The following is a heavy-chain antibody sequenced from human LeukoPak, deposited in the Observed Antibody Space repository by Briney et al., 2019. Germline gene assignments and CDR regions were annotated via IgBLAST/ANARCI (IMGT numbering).Heavy chain of an antibody. J-gene: IGHJ4*02. CDR1: GGSISSSPYY. V-gene: IGHV4-39*01. D-gene: IGHD6-19*01. Sequence: SETLSLTCTVSGGSISSSPYYWGWIRQPPGKGLEWVGNIYYSGSTYYNPPLNTRVTISVDTSKNQFSLKLTSVTAADTAVYYCARHASVDGNWPRPLDYWGQGSLVTVSS. CDR2: IYYSGST. CDR3: ARHASVDGNWPRPLDY.